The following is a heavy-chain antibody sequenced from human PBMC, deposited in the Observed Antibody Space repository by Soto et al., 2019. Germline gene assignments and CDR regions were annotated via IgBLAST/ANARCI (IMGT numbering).Heavy chain of an antibody. V-gene: IGHV1-69*01. D-gene: IGHD5-12*01. CDR2: IIPIFGTA. J-gene: IGHJ4*02. CDR3: ARGGRDGYIELYYFDY. CDR1: GGTFSSYA. Sequence: QVQLVQSGAEVKTPGSSVKVSCKASGGTFSSYAISWVRQAPGQGLEWMGGIIPIFGTANYAQKFQGRVTITADESTSTAYMELSRLRSEDTAVYYCARGGRDGYIELYYFDYWGQGTLVTVSS.